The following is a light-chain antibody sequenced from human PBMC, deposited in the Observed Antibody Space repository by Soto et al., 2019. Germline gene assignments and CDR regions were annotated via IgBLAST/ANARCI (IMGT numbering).Light chain of an antibody. CDR1: SGDVGGYNF. CDR2: DVT. V-gene: IGLV2-8*01. Sequence: QSVLTQPPSASGSPGQSVTISCTGASGDVGGYNFVSWYQQHPGKAPKLMIYDVTKRPSGVPDRFSGSKSGNTASLTVSGLQADDEADYYCSSYAGSSVPVAFGGGTKLTVL. CDR3: SSYAGSSVPVA. J-gene: IGLJ2*01.